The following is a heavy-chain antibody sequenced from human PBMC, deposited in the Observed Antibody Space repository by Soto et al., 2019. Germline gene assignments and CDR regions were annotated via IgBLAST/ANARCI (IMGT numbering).Heavy chain of an antibody. J-gene: IGHJ4*02. Sequence: QVQLVQSGAEVKKPGASVKVSCKASGYTVTSYGISWVRQAPGQGQEWMGWISAYNGNTNYEQKLQGRVTMTPGTATDAAYMELRSLSSDETAVYFCGGGDYSCGGWGQGTLVTVAS. CDR1: GYTVTSYG. CDR2: ISAYNGNT. CDR3: GGGDYSCGG. D-gene: IGHD2-21*02. V-gene: IGHV1-18*01.